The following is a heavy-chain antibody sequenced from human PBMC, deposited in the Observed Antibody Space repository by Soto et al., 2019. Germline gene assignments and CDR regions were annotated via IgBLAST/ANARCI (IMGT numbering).Heavy chain of an antibody. CDR2: ISYDGSNK. J-gene: IGHJ6*02. Sequence: HVQLVESGGGVVQPGRSLRLSCAASGFTFSSYAMHWVRQAPGKGLEWVAVISYDGSNKYYADSVKGRFTISRDNSKNTLYLQMNSLRAEETAVYYCASGSRIAAAGSDYYGMAVWGQGTTVTVSS. V-gene: IGHV3-30-3*01. CDR3: ASGSRIAAAGSDYYGMAV. D-gene: IGHD6-13*01. CDR1: GFTFSSYA.